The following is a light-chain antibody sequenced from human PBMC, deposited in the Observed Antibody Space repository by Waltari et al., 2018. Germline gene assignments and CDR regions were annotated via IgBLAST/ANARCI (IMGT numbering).Light chain of an antibody. J-gene: IGKJ3*01. Sequence: EIVMTQSPLSLPVTPGEPASISCRSSQSLLYDNVYNYLDWYLQKPGQSPQLLIYLGSNRASGVPDRFSGSGSGTDFTLKISRVEADDVGVYYCMQALESPLTFGPGTKVDIK. CDR1: QSLLYDNVYNY. CDR3: MQALESPLT. V-gene: IGKV2-28*01. CDR2: LGS.